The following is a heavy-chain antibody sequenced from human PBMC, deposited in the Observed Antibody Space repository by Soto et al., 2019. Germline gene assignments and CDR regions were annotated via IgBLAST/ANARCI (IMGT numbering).Heavy chain of an antibody. Sequence: SETLSLTCTVSGGSISSYYWSWIRQPPGKGLEWIGYIYYSGSTNYNPSLKSRVTISVDTSKNQFSLKLSSVTAADTAVYYCARDLSEGGFDPWGQGTLVTVSS. CDR1: GGSISSYY. CDR2: IYYSGST. J-gene: IGHJ5*02. V-gene: IGHV4-59*01. CDR3: ARDLSEGGFDP.